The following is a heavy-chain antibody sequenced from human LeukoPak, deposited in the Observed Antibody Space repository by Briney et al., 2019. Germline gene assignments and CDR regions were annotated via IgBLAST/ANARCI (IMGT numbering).Heavy chain of an antibody. D-gene: IGHD2-2*01. CDR1: GGTFSSYA. Sequence: ASVKVSCKASGGTFSSYAISWVRQAPGQGLEWMGGIIPIFGTANYAQKFQGRVTITADESTSTAYMELSTLRSEDTAVYYCAKNHEHGRYAGFDFWAEGALVAVSS. V-gene: IGHV1-69*13. CDR2: IIPIFGTA. CDR3: AKNHEHGRYAGFDF. J-gene: IGHJ3*01.